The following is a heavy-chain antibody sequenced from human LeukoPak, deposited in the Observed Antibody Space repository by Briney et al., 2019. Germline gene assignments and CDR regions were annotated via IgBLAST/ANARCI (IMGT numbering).Heavy chain of an antibody. V-gene: IGHV1-69*01. Sequence: ASVKVSCKASGGTFSSYAISWVRQAPGQGVEGMGGIIPIFGTANYAQKFQGRVTITADESTSTAYMELSSLRSEDTAVYYCARGLGRYFDSNNDAFDIWGQGTMVTVSS. CDR2: IIPIFGTA. J-gene: IGHJ3*02. D-gene: IGHD3-9*01. CDR3: ARGLGRYFDSNNDAFDI. CDR1: GGTFSSYA.